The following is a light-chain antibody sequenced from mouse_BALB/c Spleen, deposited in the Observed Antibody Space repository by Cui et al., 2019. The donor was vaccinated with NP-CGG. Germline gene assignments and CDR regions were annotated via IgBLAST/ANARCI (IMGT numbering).Light chain of an antibody. CDR1: TGAVISSNY. V-gene: IGLV1*01. Sequence: QAVVTLEHALTTSPGETVTLTCRSSTGAVISSNYANWVQEKPDHLFTGLIGGTNNRVPGVPARFSGSLIGDKAALTITGAQTEDEAIYFCALWYSNHWMFGGGTKLTVL. J-gene: IGLJ1*01. CDR2: GTN. CDR3: ALWYSNHWM.